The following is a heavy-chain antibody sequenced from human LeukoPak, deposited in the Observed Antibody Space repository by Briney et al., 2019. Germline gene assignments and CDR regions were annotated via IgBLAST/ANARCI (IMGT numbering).Heavy chain of an antibody. D-gene: IGHD6-13*01. CDR1: RVSISSGGYY. Sequence: PSETLSLTCTVSRVSISSGGYYWSWIRQPPGKGLEWIGYIYHSGSTYYNPSLKSRVTISVDRSKNQFSLKLSSVTAADTAVYYCARVIAKPDTGVAFDIWGQGTMVTISS. J-gene: IGHJ3*02. CDR3: ARVIAKPDTGVAFDI. V-gene: IGHV4-30-2*01. CDR2: IYHSGST.